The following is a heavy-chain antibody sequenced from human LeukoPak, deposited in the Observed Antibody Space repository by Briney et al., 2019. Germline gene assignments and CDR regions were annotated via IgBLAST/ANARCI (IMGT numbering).Heavy chain of an antibody. Sequence: SVKVSCKASGGTFNAITWVRQAPGQGLEWMGRIIPILGIANYAQKFQGRVTITADKSTSTAYMELSSLRSEDTAVYYCARHLYCSSTSCYYYYMDVWGKGTTVTVSS. CDR3: ARHLYCSSTSCYYYYMDV. CDR1: GGTFNA. J-gene: IGHJ6*03. D-gene: IGHD2-2*01. CDR2: IIPILGIA. V-gene: IGHV1-69*04.